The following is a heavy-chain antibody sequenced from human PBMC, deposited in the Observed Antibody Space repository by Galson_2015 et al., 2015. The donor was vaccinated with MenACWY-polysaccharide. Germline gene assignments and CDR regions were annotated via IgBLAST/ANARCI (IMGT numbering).Heavy chain of an antibody. CDR1: GGSISSAVYC. CDR3: ARRSVGRALKYFDY. D-gene: IGHD5/OR15-5a*01. CDR2: IYSGGST. J-gene: IGHJ4*02. V-gene: IGHV4-39*01. Sequence: SETLSLTCTVSGGSISSAVYCWGWLRQPPGKGLEWIGNIYSGGSTYYNPSLKSQVTISVDTSKTQFSLKLTSVTATDTAVYYCARRSVGRALKYFDYWGQGSLVTVSS.